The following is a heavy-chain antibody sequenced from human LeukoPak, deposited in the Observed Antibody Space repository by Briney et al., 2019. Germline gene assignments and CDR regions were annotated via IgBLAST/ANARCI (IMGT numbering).Heavy chain of an antibody. CDR3: APPPYYYEANGYSVA. D-gene: IGHD3-22*01. J-gene: IGHJ5*02. CDR2: IYISGST. V-gene: IGHV4-4*07. CDR1: GGSISSYY. Sequence: SETLSLTCTVSGGSISSYYWSWFRQPAGKGLEWIGRIYISGSTNYNPSLKSRVTMSVDASKNQFTLNLSSVTAADTAVYYCAPPPYYYEANGYSVAWGQGTLVTVSS.